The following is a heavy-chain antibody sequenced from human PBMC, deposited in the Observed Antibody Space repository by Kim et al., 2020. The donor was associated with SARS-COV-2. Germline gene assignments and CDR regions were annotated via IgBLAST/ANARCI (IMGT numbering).Heavy chain of an antibody. V-gene: IGHV3-30*18. Sequence: GGSLRLSCAVSGFTFSNYGMHWVRQAPGEGLEWVTIISSDGSNKYYADSVKGRFTTSRDNSKNMLYLQMNSLRVEDTAVYYCAKELYSGSPGGYWGQGTLVTVSS. J-gene: IGHJ4*02. CDR1: GFTFSNYG. CDR3: AKELYSGSPGGY. CDR2: ISSDGSNK. D-gene: IGHD1-26*01.